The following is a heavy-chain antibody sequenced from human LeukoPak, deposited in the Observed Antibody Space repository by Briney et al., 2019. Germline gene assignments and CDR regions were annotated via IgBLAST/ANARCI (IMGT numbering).Heavy chain of an antibody. J-gene: IGHJ6*01. CDR1: GFTFNSYA. CDR2: ISGSGGST. V-gene: IGHV3-23*01. CDR3: AKVANYYDSSGIGIRYYYGLDG. D-gene: IGHD3-22*01. Sequence: GGSLPLPHAASGFTFNSYAMSWVRQAPGQGLEWVSAISGSGGSTYYADSVKGRFTISRDNSKNTLYLQMNSLRAEDTAVYYCAKVANYYDSSGIGIRYYYGLDGLGQPSTVTVSS.